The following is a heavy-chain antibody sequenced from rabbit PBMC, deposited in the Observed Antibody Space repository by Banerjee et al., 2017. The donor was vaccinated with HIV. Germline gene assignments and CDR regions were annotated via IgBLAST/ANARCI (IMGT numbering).Heavy chain of an antibody. V-gene: IGHV1S45*01. J-gene: IGHJ4*01. CDR2: INTSSGNT. Sequence: QEQLVEYGGDLVKPGASLTLTCKASGFTLSSYWMWWVRQAPGKGLEWIACINTSSGNTVYASWAKGRFTISKTSSTTVTLQMTSLTAADTATYFCARDLAGVIGWNFGLWGPGTLVTVS. CDR1: GFTLSSYW. CDR3: ARDLAGVIGWNFGL. D-gene: IGHD4-1*01.